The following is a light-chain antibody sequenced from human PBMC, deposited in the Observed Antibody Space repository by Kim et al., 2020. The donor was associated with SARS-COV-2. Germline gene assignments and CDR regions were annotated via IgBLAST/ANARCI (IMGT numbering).Light chain of an antibody. CDR2: GKN. V-gene: IGLV3-19*01. Sequence: ALGQTVRITCQGGSLRSYYASWYQQKPGQAPVVVIYGKNNRPSGIPDRFSGSSSENTASVTITGAQAEDEADYYCNSRDSSGNHWVFGGGTQLTVL. J-gene: IGLJ3*02. CDR3: NSRDSSGNHWV. CDR1: SLRSYY.